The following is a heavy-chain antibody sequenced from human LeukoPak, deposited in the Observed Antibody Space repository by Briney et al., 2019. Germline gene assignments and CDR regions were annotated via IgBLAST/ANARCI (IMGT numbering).Heavy chain of an antibody. D-gene: IGHD3-9*01. CDR3: AKDYRDGLNYDILTGYSDV. V-gene: IGHV3-23*01. CDR2: ISGSGGST. CDR1: GFTFSSYA. Sequence: GGSLRLSCAASGFTFSSYAMSWVRQAPGKGLEWVSAISGSGGSTYYADSVKGRFTISRDNSKNTLYLQMNSLRAEDTAVYYCAKDYRDGLNYDILTGYSDVWGQGTTVTVSS. J-gene: IGHJ6*02.